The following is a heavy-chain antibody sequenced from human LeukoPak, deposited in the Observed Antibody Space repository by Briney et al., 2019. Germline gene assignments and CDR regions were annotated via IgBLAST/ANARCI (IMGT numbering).Heavy chain of an antibody. CDR1: GFTVSSNY. V-gene: IGHV3-21*01. CDR2: ISSSSNYI. Sequence: GGSLRLSCAASGFTVSSNYMSWVRQAPGKGLEWVSSISSSSNYIYYADSVKGRFTISRDNAKNSLYLQMNSLRAEDTAVYYCARSVYGIDAFDIWGQGTMVTVSS. D-gene: IGHD4-17*01. CDR3: ARSVYGIDAFDI. J-gene: IGHJ3*02.